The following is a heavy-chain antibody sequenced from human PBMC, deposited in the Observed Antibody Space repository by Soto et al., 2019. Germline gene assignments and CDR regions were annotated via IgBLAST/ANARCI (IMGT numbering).Heavy chain of an antibody. CDR3: ARISVVTIFDY. J-gene: IGHJ4*02. V-gene: IGHV2-26*01. Sequence: SGPTLVNPTETLTLTCTVSGFSLSNARMGVSWIRQPPGKALEWLAHIFSIDEKSYSTSLKSRLTISKDTSKSQVVLTMTNMDPVDTATYYCARISVVTIFDYWGQGTLVTVSS. CDR2: IFSIDEK. D-gene: IGHD2-21*02. CDR1: GFSLSNARMG.